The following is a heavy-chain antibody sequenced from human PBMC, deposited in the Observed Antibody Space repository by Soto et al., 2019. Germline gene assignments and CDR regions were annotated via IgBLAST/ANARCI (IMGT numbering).Heavy chain of an antibody. CDR2: ISAYNGNT. CDR1: GYTFTSYC. CDR3: ARDGQGSGSNYYYYYGMDV. J-gene: IGHJ6*02. Sequence: ASVKVSCKASGYTFTSYCISWVRQAPGQGLEWMGWISAYNGNTNYAQKLQGRVTMTTDTSTSTAYMELRSLRSDDMAVYYCARDGQGSGSNYYYYYGMDVWGQGTTVTVSS. D-gene: IGHD3-10*01. V-gene: IGHV1-18*03.